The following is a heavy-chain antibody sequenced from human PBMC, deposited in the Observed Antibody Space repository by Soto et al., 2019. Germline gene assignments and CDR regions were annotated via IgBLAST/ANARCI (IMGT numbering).Heavy chain of an antibody. CDR1: GGSISSPSHY. J-gene: IGHJ5*02. V-gene: IGHV4-39*01. CDR2: IFYTGRT. CDR3: AGQTFTIAAASFGRSNWFDP. D-gene: IGHD6-25*01. Sequence: SETLSLTCTISGGSISSPSHYWGWVRQPPGKGLEWIGSIFYTGRTYYTPSLKSRVSISVDTFKNQFSLNLSSVTAADTAVYFCAGQTFTIAAASFGRSNWFDPWGPGTLVTVSS.